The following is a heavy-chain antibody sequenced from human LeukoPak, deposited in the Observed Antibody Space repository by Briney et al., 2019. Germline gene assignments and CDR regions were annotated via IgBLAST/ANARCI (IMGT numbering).Heavy chain of an antibody. CDR1: GGSISSYY. D-gene: IGHD1-26*01. V-gene: IGHV4-4*07. CDR3: AKVRSEELLVNFDY. Sequence: PSETLSFTCTVSGGSISSYYWSWIRQPAGKGLEWIGRIYNSGRTNYNPSLKSRVTMSVDTSKNQFSLKLSSVTAADTAVYYCAKVRSEELLVNFDYWGQGTLVTVSS. CDR2: IYNSGRT. J-gene: IGHJ4*02.